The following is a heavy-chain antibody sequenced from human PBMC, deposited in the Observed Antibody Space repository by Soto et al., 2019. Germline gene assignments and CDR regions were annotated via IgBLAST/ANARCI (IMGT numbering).Heavy chain of an antibody. D-gene: IGHD3-9*01. CDR2: ISPHNRNT. CDR3: ARDEGGYDILTGYYNAHQFDQ. V-gene: IGHV1-18*01. J-gene: IGHJ5*02. Sequence: ASVKVSCKASGYTFGHFYITWVRQAPGQGLEWMGAISPHNRNTNYAEKFRGRVTMTTDTSTTTAYMELRSLRSDDTAVYYCARDEGGYDILTGYYNAHQFDQWGKG. CDR1: GYTFGHFY.